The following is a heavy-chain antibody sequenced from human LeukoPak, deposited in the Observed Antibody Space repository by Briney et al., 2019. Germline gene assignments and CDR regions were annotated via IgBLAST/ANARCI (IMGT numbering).Heavy chain of an antibody. V-gene: IGHV4-61*01. D-gene: IGHD3-9*01. CDR2: IYYSGST. J-gene: IGHJ4*02. CDR3: ARGDRYYDILTGYYRGGLDGY. Sequence: SETLSLTCTVSGGSVSSGSYYWSWIRQPPGKGLEWIGYIYYSGSTNYNPSLKSRVTISVDTSKNQFSLQLSSVTAADTAVYYCARGDRYYDILTGYYRGGLDGYWGQGTLVTVSS. CDR1: GGSVSSGSYY.